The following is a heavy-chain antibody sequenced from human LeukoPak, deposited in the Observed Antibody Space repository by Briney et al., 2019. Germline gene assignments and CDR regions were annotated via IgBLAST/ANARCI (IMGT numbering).Heavy chain of an antibody. V-gene: IGHV3-7*01. CDR3: ARDRWSWFDP. CDR1: RFTFSSYW. Sequence: GGSLRLSCAASRFTFSSYWMSWVRQAPGKGLEWVANIKQDGSEKYYVDSVKGRFTISRDNAKNSLYLQMNSLRAEDTAVYYCARDRWSWFDPWGQGTLVTVSS. CDR2: IKQDGSEK. J-gene: IGHJ5*02. D-gene: IGHD3-3*01.